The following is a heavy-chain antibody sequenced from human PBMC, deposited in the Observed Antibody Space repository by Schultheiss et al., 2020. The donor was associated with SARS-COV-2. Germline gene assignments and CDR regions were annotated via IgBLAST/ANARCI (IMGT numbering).Heavy chain of an antibody. D-gene: IGHD5-12*01. Sequence: GGSLRLSCAASGFTFSSYGMHWVRQAPGKGLEWVAVIWYDGSNKYYADSVKGRFTISRDNSKNTLYLQMNSLRAEDTAVYYCARDRHSSDYDLYYYYGMDVWGQGTTVTVSS. CDR2: IWYDGSNK. CDR3: ARDRHSSDYDLYYYYGMDV. V-gene: IGHV3-33*01. CDR1: GFTFSSYG. J-gene: IGHJ6*02.